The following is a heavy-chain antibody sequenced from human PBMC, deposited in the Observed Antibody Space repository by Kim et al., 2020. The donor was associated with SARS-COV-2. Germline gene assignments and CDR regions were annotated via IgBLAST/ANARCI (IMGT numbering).Heavy chain of an antibody. V-gene: IGHV3-23*01. Sequence: GGSLRLSCAASGFTFSSRAMSWLRQAPGKGPEWVASVNNGGNAYYADSVKGRFTVSRDITRDTLYLQMNSLRAEDTALYFCAKDHPSSGWPAFDSWGQGT. CDR3: AKDHPSSGWPAFDS. CDR1: GFTFSSRA. CDR2: VNNGGNA. D-gene: IGHD6-19*01. J-gene: IGHJ4*02.